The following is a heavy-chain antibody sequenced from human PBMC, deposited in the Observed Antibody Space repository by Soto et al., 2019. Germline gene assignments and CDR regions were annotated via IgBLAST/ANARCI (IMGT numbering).Heavy chain of an antibody. CDR1: GGSISGYY. Sequence: SETLSLTCTVSGGSISGYYWSWIRQPPGKGLEWIGYMYNTGSTVYNPSFKSRVTISVDTSKNQFSLKLTSVTAADTAVYYCARDKITGLFDYWGQGTLVTVSS. CDR2: MYNTGST. J-gene: IGHJ4*02. D-gene: IGHD2-8*02. V-gene: IGHV4-59*12. CDR3: ARDKITGLFDY.